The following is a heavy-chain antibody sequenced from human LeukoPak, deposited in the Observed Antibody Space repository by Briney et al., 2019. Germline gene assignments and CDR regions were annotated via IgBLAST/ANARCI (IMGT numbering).Heavy chain of an antibody. CDR2: ISFDGSNK. CDR3: AKQLGYCSDGSCYFPY. CDR1: GFTFSSYT. D-gene: IGHD2-15*01. V-gene: IGHV3-30-3*02. J-gene: IGHJ4*02. Sequence: GGSLRLSCAASGFTFSSYTIHWVRQPPGKGLEWVAVISFDGSNKYYADSVQGRLTISRDNSKSTLCLQMNSLRAEDTAVYYCAKQLGYCSDGSCYFPYWGQGTLVTVSS.